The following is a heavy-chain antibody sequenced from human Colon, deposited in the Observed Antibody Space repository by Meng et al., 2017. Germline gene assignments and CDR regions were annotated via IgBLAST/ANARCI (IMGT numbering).Heavy chain of an antibody. V-gene: IGHV4-30-2*01. J-gene: IGHJ4*02. D-gene: IGHD6-19*01. Sequence: QLHAQESGPGLLKPSQTLSLTCAVSGGSISSGGYSWSWIRQPPGKGLEWIGYIYHSGSTYYNPSLKSRVTISVDRSKNQFSLKLSSVTAADTAVYYCARHGGWHFDYWGQGALVTVSS. CDR1: GGSISSGGYS. CDR2: IYHSGST. CDR3: ARHGGWHFDY.